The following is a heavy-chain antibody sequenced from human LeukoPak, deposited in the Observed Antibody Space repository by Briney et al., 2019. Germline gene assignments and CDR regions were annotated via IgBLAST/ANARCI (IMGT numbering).Heavy chain of an antibody. J-gene: IGHJ4*02. V-gene: IGHV3-30*03. D-gene: IGHD6-13*01. CDR2: ISYDGSNK. CDR3: ARLSIAAALDY. CDR1: GGSFSGYY. Sequence: PSETLSLTCAVYGGSFSGYYWSWIRQPPGKGLEWVAVISYDGSNKYYADSVKGRFTISRDNSKNTLYLQMNSLRAEDTAVYYCARLSIAAALDYWGQGTLVTVSS.